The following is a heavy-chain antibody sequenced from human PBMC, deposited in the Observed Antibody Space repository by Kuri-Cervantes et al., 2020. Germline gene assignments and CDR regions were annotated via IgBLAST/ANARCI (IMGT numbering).Heavy chain of an antibody. CDR2: INSDGSST. Sequence: GGSLRLSCAASGFTFSSYWMHWVRQAPGKGLVWVSRINSDGSSTSYADSVKGRFTISRDNAKNTLYLQMNSLRAEDTAVYYCAKDQVLHWFDPWGQGTLVTVSS. CDR3: AKDQVLHWFDP. D-gene: IGHD4/OR15-4a*01. CDR1: GFTFSSYW. J-gene: IGHJ5*02. V-gene: IGHV3-74*01.